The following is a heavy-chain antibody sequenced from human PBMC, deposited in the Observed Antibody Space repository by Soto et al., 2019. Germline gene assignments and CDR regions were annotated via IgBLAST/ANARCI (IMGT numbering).Heavy chain of an antibody. CDR1: GFTFSSYA. J-gene: IGHJ4*02. Sequence: GGSLRLSCAASGFTFSSYAMHWVRQAPGKGLEWVAVISYDGSNKYYADSVKGRFTISRDNSKNTLYLQMNSLRAEDTAVYYCARGSESDCGDYWGQGTLVTVS. D-gene: IGHD2-21*01. CDR3: ARGSESDCGDY. V-gene: IGHV3-30-3*01. CDR2: ISYDGSNK.